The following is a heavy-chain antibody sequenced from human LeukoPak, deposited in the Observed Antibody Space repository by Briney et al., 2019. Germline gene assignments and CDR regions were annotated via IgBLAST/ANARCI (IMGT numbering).Heavy chain of an antibody. CDR2: IYTSGNT. CDR3: ARGQRMDV. J-gene: IGHJ6*02. V-gene: IGHV4-4*07. Sequence: SETLSLTCAGSGGSITSYYWTWIRQPAGKGLEWIGRIYTSGNTNYNPSLKSRVTMSLDTSKNQLSLKLSSVTAADTAVYYCARGQRMDVWGQGTTVTVSS. CDR1: GGSITSYY. D-gene: IGHD5-24*01.